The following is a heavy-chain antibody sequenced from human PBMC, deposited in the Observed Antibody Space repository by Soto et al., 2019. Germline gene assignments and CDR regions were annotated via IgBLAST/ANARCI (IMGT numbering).Heavy chain of an antibody. CDR3: ARHLRDTIFVKQPGDNWFDP. CDR1: GGSISSYY. D-gene: IGHD3-3*01. CDR2: IYYSGST. V-gene: IGHV4-59*08. Sequence: SETLSLTCTVSGGSISSYYWSWIRQPPGKGLEWIGYIYYSGSTNYNPSLKSRVTISVDTSKNQFSLKLSSVTAADTAVYYCARHLRDTIFVKQPGDNWFDPWGQGTLVTVSS. J-gene: IGHJ5*02.